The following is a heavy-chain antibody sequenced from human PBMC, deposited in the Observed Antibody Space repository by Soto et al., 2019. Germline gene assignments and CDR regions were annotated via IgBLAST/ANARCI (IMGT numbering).Heavy chain of an antibody. J-gene: IGHJ4*02. D-gene: IGHD3-22*01. CDR2: IIPIFGTA. CDR1: GGTFSSYA. Sequence: SVKVSCKASGGTFSSYAISWVRQALGQGLEWMGGIIPIFGTANYAQKFQGRVTITADESTSPAYMELSSLRSEDTAVYYCARVAHSSGYYYSDYWGQGTLVTVSS. CDR3: ARVAHSSGYYYSDY. V-gene: IGHV1-69*13.